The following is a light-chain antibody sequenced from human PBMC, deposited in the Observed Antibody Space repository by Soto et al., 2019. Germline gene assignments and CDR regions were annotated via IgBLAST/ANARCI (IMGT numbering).Light chain of an antibody. CDR3: MQSLQTPWT. V-gene: IGKV2-28*01. CDR1: QSLIHSNGYNY. CDR2: LGS. Sequence: DIVMPQSPLSLPVTPGEPASISCRSSQSLIHSNGYNYLDWYLQKPGQPPQLLIYLGSSRASGVPDRFSVSGSGSDFTLNISRVEAESVGVYYCMQSLQTPWTFGQWTKLEIK. J-gene: IGKJ2*02.